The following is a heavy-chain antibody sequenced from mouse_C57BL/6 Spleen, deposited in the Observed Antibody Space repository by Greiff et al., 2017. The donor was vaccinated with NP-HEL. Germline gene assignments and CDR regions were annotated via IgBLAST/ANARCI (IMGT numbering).Heavy chain of an antibody. V-gene: IGHV1-9*01. D-gene: IGHD1-1*01. Sequence: QVQLQQSGAELMKPGASVKLSCKATGYTFTGYWIEWIGEILPGSGSTNYNEKFKGKATFTADTSSNTAYMQLSSLTTEDSAIYYCARHYYGSFFDYWGQGTTLTVSS. CDR3: ARHYYGSFFDY. J-gene: IGHJ2*01. CDR1: GYTFTGYW. CDR2: ILPGSGST.